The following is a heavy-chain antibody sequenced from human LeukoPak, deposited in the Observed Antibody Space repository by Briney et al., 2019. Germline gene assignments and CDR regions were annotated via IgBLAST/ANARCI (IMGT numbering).Heavy chain of an antibody. V-gene: IGHV3-21*01. CDR2: IGPTGTDR. Sequence: KAGGSLRLSCAASGFTFSSCGFNLVRQAPGKGLEWVSSIGPTGTDRYYADSVRGRFTISRDNAKNSMYLQMDSLRDEDTAVYYCATETIGRHYDYWGQGTLLTVSS. J-gene: IGHJ4*02. CDR1: GFTFSSCG. D-gene: IGHD1-14*01. CDR3: ATETIGRHYDY.